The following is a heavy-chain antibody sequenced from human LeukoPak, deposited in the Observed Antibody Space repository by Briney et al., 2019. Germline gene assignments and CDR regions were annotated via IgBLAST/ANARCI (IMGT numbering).Heavy chain of an antibody. CDR1: GGSISSSSYY. CDR3: ASSTSGYYYPVDY. D-gene: IGHD3-22*01. J-gene: IGHJ4*02. CDR2: IYYSGST. Sequence: SETLSLTCTVSGGSISSSSYYWGWIRQPPGKGLEWLGSIYYSGSTYYNPSLKSRVTISVDTSKNQFSLKLSSVTAADTAVYYCASSTSGYYYPVDYWGQGTLVTVSS. V-gene: IGHV4-39*01.